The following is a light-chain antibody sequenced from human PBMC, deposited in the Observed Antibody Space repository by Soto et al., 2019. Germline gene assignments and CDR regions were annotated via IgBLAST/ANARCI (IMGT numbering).Light chain of an antibody. CDR1: SSDVVSTNL. J-gene: IGLJ1*01. Sequence: SALTQPASFSGSPGQSITLSCTVTSSDVVSTNLVSWYQQHPGKPPKLLIYEVSKRPAGVANRFSGSKAGNTATLTISGHEAVDEADYSCCSCEGCSTHVFGTGTKVTGL. V-gene: IGLV2-23*02. CDR2: EVS. CDR3: CSCEGCSTHV.